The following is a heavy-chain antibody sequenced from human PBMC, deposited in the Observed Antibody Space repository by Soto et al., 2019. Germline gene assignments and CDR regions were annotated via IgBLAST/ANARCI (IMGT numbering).Heavy chain of an antibody. D-gene: IGHD3-9*01. CDR3: ATRLKRYFDWLLPDY. Sequence: ASVKVSCKVSGYTLTELSMHWVRQAPGKGHEWMGGFDPEDGETIYAQKFQGRVTMTEDTSTDTAYMELSSLRSEDTAVYYCATRLKRYFDWLLPDYWGQGTLVTVSS. CDR2: FDPEDGET. J-gene: IGHJ4*02. V-gene: IGHV1-24*01. CDR1: GYTLTELS.